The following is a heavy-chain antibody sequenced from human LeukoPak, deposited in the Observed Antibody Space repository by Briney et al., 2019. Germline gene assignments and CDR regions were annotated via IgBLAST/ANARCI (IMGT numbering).Heavy chain of an antibody. CDR2: INHSGST. CDR1: GYSISSGYY. J-gene: IGHJ4*02. Sequence: SETLSLTCTVSGYSISSGYYWGWIRQPPGKGLEWIGEINHSGSTNYNPSLKSRVTISVDTSKNQFSLKLSSVTAADTAVYYCARGGRLRLGELSLFDYWGQGTLVTVSS. CDR3: ARGGRLRLGELSLFDY. D-gene: IGHD3-16*02. V-gene: IGHV4-38-2*02.